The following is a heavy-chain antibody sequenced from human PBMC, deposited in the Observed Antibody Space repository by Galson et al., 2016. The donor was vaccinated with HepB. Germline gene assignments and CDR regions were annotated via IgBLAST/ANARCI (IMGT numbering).Heavy chain of an antibody. J-gene: IGHJ4*02. CDR3: ARDGEYGSGSYLDY. CDR1: GGSISSGGFY. CDR2: IFHNGNS. Sequence: TLSLTCTVSGGSISSGGFYWSWIRQRPGKGLEWIGYIFHNGNSYYNPSLKSRFIISLDTSKNQFSLKVTSVTAADTAGYYCARDGEYGSGSYLDYWGQGRLVTVSS. D-gene: IGHD3-10*01. V-gene: IGHV4-31*03.